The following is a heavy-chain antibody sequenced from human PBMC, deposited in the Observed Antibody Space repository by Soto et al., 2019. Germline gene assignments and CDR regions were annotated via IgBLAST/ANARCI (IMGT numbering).Heavy chain of an antibody. J-gene: IGHJ4*02. V-gene: IGHV6-1*01. Sequence: SQTLSLTCAISGDSVSTNSAAWNWIRQSPSRGLEWLGRTYFKSKWYHEYAISVESRIIISTDTSKNQFFLQLNSVTAEDAAVYFCARRWGSGWYLDYWGQGALVTVSS. D-gene: IGHD6-19*01. CDR1: GDSVSTNSAA. CDR2: TYFKSKWYH. CDR3: ARRWGSGWYLDY.